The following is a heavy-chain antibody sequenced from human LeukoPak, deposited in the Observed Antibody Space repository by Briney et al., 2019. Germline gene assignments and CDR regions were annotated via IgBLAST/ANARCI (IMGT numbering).Heavy chain of an antibody. D-gene: IGHD1-14*01. J-gene: IGHJ4*02. CDR2: IYTSGST. V-gene: IGHV4-4*07. CDR1: GGSISSYY. Sequence: PSETLSLTCTVSGGSISSYYWSWIRQPAGKGLEWIGRIYTSGSTNYNPSLKSRVTMSVDMSENHFSLKMNSVTAADTAVYYCARGYRKFDYWGQGTLVTVSS. CDR3: ARGYRKFDY.